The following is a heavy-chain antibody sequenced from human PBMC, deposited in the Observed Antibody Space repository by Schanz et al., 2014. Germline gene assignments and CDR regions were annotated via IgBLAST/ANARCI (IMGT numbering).Heavy chain of an antibody. V-gene: IGHV3-30*04. D-gene: IGHD2-21*01. Sequence: VQLVESGGGLVQPGGSLRLSCAASGFVFRGYVMHWVRQAPGKGLEKVALISTDGTNTYYADSVRGRFTISRDNSKNTLDLQMISLTSEDTAIYYCAKDSVLVATGHDYFDYWGQGTLVTVSS. CDR1: GFVFRGYV. CDR3: AKDSVLVATGHDYFDY. J-gene: IGHJ4*02. CDR2: ISTDGTNT.